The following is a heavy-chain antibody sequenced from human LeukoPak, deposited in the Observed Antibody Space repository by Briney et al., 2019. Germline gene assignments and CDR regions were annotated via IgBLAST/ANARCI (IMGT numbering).Heavy chain of an antibody. D-gene: IGHD4-17*01. CDR1: GFTFSSYA. J-gene: IGHJ4*02. Sequence: PGGSLRLTCAASGFTFSSYAMSWVPQAPGKGLEWVSAISGSGGSTYYADSVKGRFTISRDNSKNTLYLQMNSLRAEDTAVYYCAKSSGTTPNTGFDYWGQGTLVTVSS. V-gene: IGHV3-23*01. CDR3: AKSSGTTPNTGFDY. CDR2: ISGSGGST.